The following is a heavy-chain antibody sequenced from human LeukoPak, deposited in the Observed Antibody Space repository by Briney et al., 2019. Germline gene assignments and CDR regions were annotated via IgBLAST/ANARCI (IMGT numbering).Heavy chain of an antibody. D-gene: IGHD2-2*01. CDR2: IYSGGDT. CDR3: AKHGVPAARNWFDP. V-gene: IGHV3-66*04. Sequence: GGSLRLSCAASGFIVSNNYMSWVRQAPGKGLEWVSVIYSGGDTYYADSVKGRFAISRHNSRNTLYLQMNSLRAEDTAVYYCAKHGVPAARNWFDPWGQGTLVTVSS. CDR1: GFIVSNNY. J-gene: IGHJ5*02.